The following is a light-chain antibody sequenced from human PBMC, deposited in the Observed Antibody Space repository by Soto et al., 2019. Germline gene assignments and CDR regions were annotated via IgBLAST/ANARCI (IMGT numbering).Light chain of an antibody. V-gene: IGLV2-8*01. CDR2: EVN. CDR3: TSYAGGNNV. Sequence: QPVLTQPPSASGSPGQSVTISCTGTSSDVGGYNYVSWYRQHPGKVPKLMVYEVNKRPSGVPDRFSGSKSGNTASLTVSGLQAEDEADYYCTSYAGGNNVFGTGTKVTVL. J-gene: IGLJ1*01. CDR1: SSDVGGYNY.